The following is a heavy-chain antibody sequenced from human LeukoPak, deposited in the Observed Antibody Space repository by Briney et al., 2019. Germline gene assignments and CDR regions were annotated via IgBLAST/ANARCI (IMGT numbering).Heavy chain of an antibody. Sequence: PSETLSLTCIVSGGSISSSDFYWGWARQSPGKGLEWIGSMSYSGSLYYNPSLQSRVTISADTSKNQFSLNLRSLAAADTAIYHCASLRGSSPIDFWGQGILVTVSS. CDR1: GGSISSSDFY. V-gene: IGHV4-39*01. CDR2: MSYSGSL. D-gene: IGHD3-16*01. CDR3: ASLRGSSPIDF. J-gene: IGHJ4*02.